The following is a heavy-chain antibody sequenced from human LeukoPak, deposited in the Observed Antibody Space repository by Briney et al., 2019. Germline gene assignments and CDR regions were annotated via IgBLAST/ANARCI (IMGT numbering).Heavy chain of an antibody. J-gene: IGHJ4*02. CDR2: ISWNSGRI. CDR3: AKDIRYYGSGSYLDY. D-gene: IGHD3-10*01. CDR1: GFTFYDYA. Sequence: GGSLRLSCAASGFTFYDYAMHWVRQAPGKGLEWVSGISWNSGRIGYADSVKGRFTISRDNAKTSLYLQMNRLRAEDTALYYCAKDIRYYGSGSYLDYWGQGTLVTVSS. V-gene: IGHV3-9*01.